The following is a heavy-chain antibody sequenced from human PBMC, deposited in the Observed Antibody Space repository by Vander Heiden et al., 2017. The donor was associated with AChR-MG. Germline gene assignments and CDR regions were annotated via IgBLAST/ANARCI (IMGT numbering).Heavy chain of an antibody. V-gene: IGHV3-21*01. CDR1: GFTFSSYS. CDR3: VLDWDYGMDV. Sequence: EVQLVESGGGLVKPGGSLKLSCAASGFTFSSYSMNWVRQAPGKGLGWVSSISSSSSYIYYADSVKGRFTISRDNAKNSLYLQMNSLRAEDTAVYYCVLDWDYGMDVWGQGTTVTVSS. J-gene: IGHJ6*02. D-gene: IGHD2-21*01. CDR2: ISSSSSYI.